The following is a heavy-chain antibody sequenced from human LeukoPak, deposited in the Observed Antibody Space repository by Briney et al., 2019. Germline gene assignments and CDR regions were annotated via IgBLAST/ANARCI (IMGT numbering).Heavy chain of an antibody. J-gene: IGHJ6*03. CDR2: IYTSGST. CDR1: GGSISSYY. V-gene: IGHV4-4*07. D-gene: IGHD1-26*01. Sequence: SETLSLTCTVSGGSISSYYWSWIRQPAGKGLEWIGRIYTSGSTNYNPSLKSRVTMSVDTSKNQFSLKLSSVTAADTAVYYCAREREPGGYYYYYYMDVWGKGTTVTISS. CDR3: AREREPGGYYYYYYMDV.